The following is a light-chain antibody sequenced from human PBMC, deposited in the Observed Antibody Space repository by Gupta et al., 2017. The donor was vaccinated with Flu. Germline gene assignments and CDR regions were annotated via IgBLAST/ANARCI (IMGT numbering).Light chain of an antibody. CDR1: QSVSSY. J-gene: IGKJ5*01. CDR2: EAS. Sequence: EIVLTQSPATLSLSPGERATLSCRASQSVSSYLAGDQQKPGQATRLLIYEASNRATGITDRLSGSGSGTDFTRTSSSIEPEDFEVYYGQQRSGFGQGTRLEIK. V-gene: IGKV3-11*01. CDR3: QQRSG.